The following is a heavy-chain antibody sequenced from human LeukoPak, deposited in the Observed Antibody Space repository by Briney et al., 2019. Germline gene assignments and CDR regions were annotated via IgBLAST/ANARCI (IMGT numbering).Heavy chain of an antibody. CDR2: INPSGGSI. CDR3: ARSEWELGDY. Sequence: ASVKVSCKASGYSFIGYYMHWVRQAPGQGLEWMGIINPSGGSIISAQKFQGRVTMTRDTSTSTVYMELSSLRSEDTAVYYCARSEWELGDYWGQGTLVTVSS. V-gene: IGHV1-46*01. J-gene: IGHJ4*02. D-gene: IGHD1-26*01. CDR1: GYSFIGYY.